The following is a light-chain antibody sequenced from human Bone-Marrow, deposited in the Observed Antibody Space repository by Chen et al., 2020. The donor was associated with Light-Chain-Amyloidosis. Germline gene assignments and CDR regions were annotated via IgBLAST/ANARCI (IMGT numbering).Light chain of an antibody. CDR1: QSVSSSY. Sequence: EIVLTQSPGTLSLSPGESATVSCRASQSVSSSYVAWYQQKSGQAPRLLIHGAATRATGIPDRCSGRGSGTDFTISITRVEAEDFAVYYCQHYDSLLTFGQGTRLEIK. V-gene: IGKV3-20*01. CDR3: QHYDSLLT. J-gene: IGKJ5*01. CDR2: GAA.